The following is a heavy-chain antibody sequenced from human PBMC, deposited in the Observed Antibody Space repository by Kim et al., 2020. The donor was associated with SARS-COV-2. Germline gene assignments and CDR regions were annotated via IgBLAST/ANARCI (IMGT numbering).Heavy chain of an antibody. CDR3: ARGPGGMDV. J-gene: IGHJ6*02. V-gene: IGHV7-4-1*02. CDR2: GNA. Sequence: GNATYAKVFTGRFVLSLDTSVSTAYLQISSLRAEDTAVYCCARGPGGMDVWGQGTTVTVSS.